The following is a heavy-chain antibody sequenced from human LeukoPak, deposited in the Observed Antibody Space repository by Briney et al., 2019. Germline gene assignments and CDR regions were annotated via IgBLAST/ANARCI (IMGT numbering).Heavy chain of an antibody. J-gene: IGHJ4*02. Sequence: PGGSLRLSRAASGFNFSSYSMNWVRQAPGKGLEWVSSISSSSSYIYYADSVKGRFTISRDNAKNSLYLQMNSLRAEDTAVYYCARGMRPYYDSSGYRDYFDYWGQGTLVTVSS. CDR2: ISSSSSYI. V-gene: IGHV3-21*01. CDR1: GFNFSSYS. D-gene: IGHD3-22*01. CDR3: ARGMRPYYDSSGYRDYFDY.